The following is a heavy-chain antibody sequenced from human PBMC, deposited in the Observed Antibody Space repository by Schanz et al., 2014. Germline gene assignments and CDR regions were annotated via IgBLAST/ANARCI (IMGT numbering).Heavy chain of an antibody. CDR3: AKYGTGKGVSFEY. J-gene: IGHJ4*02. V-gene: IGHV3-30*18. D-gene: IGHD1-26*01. Sequence: VQLVESGGGVVQPGRSLRLSCAGSGFSFSGFGMHWVRQAPGKGLEWVAVISYDGRNKYFADSVKGRFTISRDNAKNSLYLQMNSLTAEDTAVYYCAKYGTGKGVSFEYWGQGTLVTVSS. CDR1: GFSFSGFG. CDR2: ISYDGRNK.